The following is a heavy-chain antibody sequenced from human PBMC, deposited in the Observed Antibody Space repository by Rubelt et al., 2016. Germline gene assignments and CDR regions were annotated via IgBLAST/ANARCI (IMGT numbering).Heavy chain of an antibody. CDR1: GLTFSTYA. J-gene: IGHJ4*02. CDR2: ITDSGSST. CDR3: ARDGRNQPGSY. D-gene: IGHD1-1*01. V-gene: IGHV3-23*04. Sequence: EVHLVESGGGLIQPGGSLRLSCAASGLTFSTYAMTWVRQAPGKGLEWVSVITDSGSSTYYADSVKGRFTVSRDNSKNTLFLQMNSLRGDDAAVYYCARDGRNQPGSYWGQGTLVTVSS.